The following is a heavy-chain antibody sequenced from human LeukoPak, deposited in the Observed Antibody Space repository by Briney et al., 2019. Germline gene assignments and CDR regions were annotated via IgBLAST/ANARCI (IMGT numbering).Heavy chain of an antibody. CDR1: GYTFTVQF. CDR2: IDPPSGAP. J-gene: IGHJ4*02. Sequence: GASVKVSCKASGYTFTVQFIHWLRQAPGQGLEWMGWIDPPSGAPHYAQKFQDTITLTRDTSIATAYMEVHRLQTDDTAVYYCARSGFSTGFYLDFWGQGTPISVSS. CDR3: ARSGFSTGFYLDF. D-gene: IGHD6-19*01. V-gene: IGHV1-2*02.